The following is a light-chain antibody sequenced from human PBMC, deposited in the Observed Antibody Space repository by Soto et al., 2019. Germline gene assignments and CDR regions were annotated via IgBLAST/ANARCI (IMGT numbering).Light chain of an antibody. CDR2: LNSDGSH. CDR3: QTGGTAMQV. Sequence: QLVLTQSPSASASLGASVTLTCTLSSGHSSYDIAWHQQQPEKGPRYLMKLNSDGSHRTGDGIPDRFAGSSSGAERYLTISGLQSEDGADYFCQTGGTAMQVFGGGTKLTVL. CDR1: SGHSSYD. V-gene: IGLV4-69*01. J-gene: IGLJ3*02.